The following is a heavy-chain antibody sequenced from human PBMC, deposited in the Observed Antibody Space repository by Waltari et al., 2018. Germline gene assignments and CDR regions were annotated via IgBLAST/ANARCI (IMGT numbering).Heavy chain of an antibody. CDR2: IYTRGST. CDR1: GGSISSYY. J-gene: IGHJ2*01. CDR3: ARLAAAGTYRNHWYFDL. V-gene: IGHV4-4*07. D-gene: IGHD6-13*01. Sequence: QVQLQESGPGLVKPSETLSLTCTVSGGSISSYYWSWIRQPAGKGLAWIGRIYTRGSTNYNPSLKSRVTMSVDTSKNQFSLKLSSVTAADTAVYYCARLAAAGTYRNHWYFDLWGRGTLVTVSS.